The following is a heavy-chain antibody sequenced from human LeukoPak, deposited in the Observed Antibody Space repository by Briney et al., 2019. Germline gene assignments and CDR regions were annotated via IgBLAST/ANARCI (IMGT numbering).Heavy chain of an antibody. D-gene: IGHD6-19*01. J-gene: IGHJ4*02. CDR2: ISYDGSNK. V-gene: IGHV3-30*18. Sequence: GRSLRLSCAASGFTFSNYGMHWVRQAPGKGLEWEAVISYDGSNKYYADSLKGRFTISRDNSKNTLYLQMNSLRAEDTAVYCCAKDKIVGSTGWYYFDYWGQGTLVTVSS. CDR1: GFTFSNYG. CDR3: AKDKIVGSTGWYYFDY.